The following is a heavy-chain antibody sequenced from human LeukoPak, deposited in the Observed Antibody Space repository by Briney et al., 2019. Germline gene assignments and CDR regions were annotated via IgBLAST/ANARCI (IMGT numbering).Heavy chain of an antibody. J-gene: IGHJ4*02. CDR3: VRRGDGYPYYFDY. D-gene: IGHD5-24*01. CDR1: GGSFSGYY. CDR2: IHYGGNT. Sequence: SETLSLTCAVYGGSFSGYYWSWIRQPPGKGLEWIGYIHYGGNTDYNPSLKGRLTISVDTSKNQFSLKLSSVTAADTAVYYCVRRGDGYPYYFDYWGQGTLVTVSS. V-gene: IGHV4-59*12.